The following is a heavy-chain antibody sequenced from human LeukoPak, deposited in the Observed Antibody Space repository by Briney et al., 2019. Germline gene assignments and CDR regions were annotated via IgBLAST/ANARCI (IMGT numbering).Heavy chain of an antibody. J-gene: IGHJ3*02. CDR1: GGSISSGGYY. V-gene: IGHV4-30-2*01. CDR2: IYHSGST. CDR3: ARDPDIYGDYDGGAFDI. D-gene: IGHD4-17*01. Sequence: SETLSLTCTVSGGSISSGGYYWSWIRQPPGKGLEWIGYIYHSGSTYYNPSLKSRVTISVDRSKNQFSLNLSSVTAADTAVYYCARDPDIYGDYDGGAFDIWGQGTMVTVSS.